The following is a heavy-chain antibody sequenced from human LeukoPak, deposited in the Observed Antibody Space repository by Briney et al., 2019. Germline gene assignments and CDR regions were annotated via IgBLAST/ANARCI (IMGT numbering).Heavy chain of an antibody. Sequence: GGSLRLSCAASGNYWMNWVRQAPGKGLEWVSSITSSSNYIYYADSVKGRFTISRDNAKNSLFLQMNSLRAEDTAVYYCATREYCTSSSCYPRDLRGYYFNYWGQGTLVTVSS. V-gene: IGHV3-21*01. CDR2: ITSSSNYI. CDR3: ATREYCTSSSCYPRDLRGYYFNY. CDR1: GNYW. J-gene: IGHJ4*02. D-gene: IGHD2-2*01.